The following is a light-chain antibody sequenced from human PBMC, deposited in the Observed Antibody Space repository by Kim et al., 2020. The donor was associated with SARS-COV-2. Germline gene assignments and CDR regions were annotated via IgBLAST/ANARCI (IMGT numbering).Light chain of an antibody. J-gene: IGKJ4*01. CDR3: QQRSTPLT. V-gene: IGKV3-11*01. Sequence: SLSPGERATLSCRASQSVSSYLAWYQQKPGQAPSLLIYDASNRATGIPARFSGSGSGTDFTLTISSLEPEDFAVYYCQQRSTPLTFGGGTKV. CDR2: DAS. CDR1: QSVSSY.